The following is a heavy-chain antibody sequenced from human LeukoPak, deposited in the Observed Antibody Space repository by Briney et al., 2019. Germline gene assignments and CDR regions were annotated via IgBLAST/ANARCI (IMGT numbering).Heavy chain of an antibody. Sequence: ASVKVSCKASGGTFSSYAISWVRQAPGQGLEWMGRIIPILGIANYAQKFQGRVTITADKSTSTAYMELSSLRSEDTAVYYCARAKGSFTYYYDSSGYYYFDYWGQGTLVTVSS. D-gene: IGHD3-22*01. CDR3: ARAKGSFTYYYDSSGYYYFDY. CDR1: GGTFSSYA. CDR2: IIPILGIA. V-gene: IGHV1-69*04. J-gene: IGHJ4*02.